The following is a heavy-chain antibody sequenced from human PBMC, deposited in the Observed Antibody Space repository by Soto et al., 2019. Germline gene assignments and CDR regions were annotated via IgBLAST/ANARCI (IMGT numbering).Heavy chain of an antibody. D-gene: IGHD3-22*01. J-gene: IGHJ4*02. V-gene: IGHV4-39*01. Sequence: ASETLSLTCTVSGGSISSSSYYWGWIRQPPGKGLEWIGSIYYSGSTYYNPSLKSRVTISVDTSKNQSSLKLSSVTAADTAVYYCARHAVDDSSGLDYFDYWGQGTLVTVSS. CDR3: ARHAVDDSSGLDYFDY. CDR2: IYYSGST. CDR1: GGSISSSSYY.